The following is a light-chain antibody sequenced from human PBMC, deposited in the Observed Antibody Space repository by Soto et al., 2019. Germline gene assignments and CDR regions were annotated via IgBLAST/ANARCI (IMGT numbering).Light chain of an antibody. CDR2: EVT. J-gene: IGLJ1*01. Sequence: QSALTEPASVSGSPGRSITISCTGTSGDVGGFNYVSWYQQHPGKAPKLMIYEVTRRPSGVSDRFSASKSGNTASLTISGLEAEDEADYYCSSFSSSPSLYVFGTGTKVTVL. CDR1: SGDVGGFNY. V-gene: IGLV2-14*01. CDR3: SSFSSSPSLYV.